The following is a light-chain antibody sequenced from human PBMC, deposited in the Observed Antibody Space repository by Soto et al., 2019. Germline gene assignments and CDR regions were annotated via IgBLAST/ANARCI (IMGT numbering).Light chain of an antibody. J-gene: IGKJ2*01. CDR1: QSIRTK. CDR3: QQYDNWPPEYT. CDR2: DVS. V-gene: IGKV3-15*01. Sequence: EIILTQSPDTLSVSPGERATLSCSASQSIRTKLAWYQHKPGQAPRLLIYDVSNRATGVPARFSGSRSGTEFTLTISSLQSEDCAIYYCQQYDNWPPEYTFGQGTKVEIK.